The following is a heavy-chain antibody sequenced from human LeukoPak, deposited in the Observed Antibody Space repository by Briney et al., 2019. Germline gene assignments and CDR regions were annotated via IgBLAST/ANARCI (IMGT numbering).Heavy chain of an antibody. CDR3: ASSQPPTPSQPFDY. D-gene: IGHD1-14*01. V-gene: IGHV4-34*01. CDR1: GGPFSGYY. CDR2: INHSGST. Sequence: SQSMSLTTADYGGPFSGYYWSWLRQPPGSALARIRQINHSGSTNYNPSLKSRVTISVDTSKNQFSLTLSSVTAADTAVYYCASSQPPTPSQPFDYWGQATLV. J-gene: IGHJ4*02.